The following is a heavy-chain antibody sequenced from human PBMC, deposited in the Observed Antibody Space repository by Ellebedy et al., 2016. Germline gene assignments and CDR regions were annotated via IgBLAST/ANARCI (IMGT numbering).Heavy chain of an antibody. D-gene: IGHD2-2*01. CDR1: GFTFSRHA. CDR2: VLDDGIDK. Sequence: GESLKISXAASGFTFSRHAIHWIRRAPGKGLEWVAAVLDDGIDKNYRDSVKGRFTISRDNSENRVYLQMNSLKVEDTAAYFCARGRSSGYDMDVWGQGTTVTVSS. J-gene: IGHJ6*02. CDR3: ARGRSSGYDMDV. V-gene: IGHV3-30*03.